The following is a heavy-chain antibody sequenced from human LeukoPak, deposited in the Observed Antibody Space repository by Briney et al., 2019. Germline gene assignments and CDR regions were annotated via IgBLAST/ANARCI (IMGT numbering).Heavy chain of an antibody. Sequence: SGTLSLTCTVSGGSISSGDYYWSWIRQPPGKGLEWIGYIYYSGSTYYNPSLKSRVTISVDTSKNQFSLKLSSVTAADTAVYYCARDWFGDPQAVWGQGTTVTVSS. J-gene: IGHJ6*02. CDR1: GGSISSGDYY. D-gene: IGHD3-10*01. CDR2: IYYSGST. CDR3: ARDWFGDPQAV. V-gene: IGHV4-30-4*01.